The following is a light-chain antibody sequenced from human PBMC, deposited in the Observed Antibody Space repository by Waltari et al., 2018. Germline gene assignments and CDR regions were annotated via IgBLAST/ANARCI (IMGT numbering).Light chain of an antibody. CDR3: QQRRNWPLT. V-gene: IGKV3-11*01. CDR1: QIVGTY. Sequence: SCRASQIVGTYLAWYQQRPGQSPRLLIYDASNRATGIPARFTGSGSETDFTLTISSLQPEDFAVYYCQQRRNWPLTFGGGTRVQI. J-gene: IGKJ4*01. CDR2: DAS.